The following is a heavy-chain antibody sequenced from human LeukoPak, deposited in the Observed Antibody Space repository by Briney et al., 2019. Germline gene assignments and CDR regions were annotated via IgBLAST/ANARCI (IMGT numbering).Heavy chain of an antibody. Sequence: ASVKVSCKASGYTFENYGITWVRHAPGQGLEWMGWISGYNGNTDYAEKLQGRVTMTTDTSTSTAYMELRSLRSDDTAVCYCARTTAGATEGAFDIWGQGTMVTVSS. CDR1: GYTFENYG. J-gene: IGHJ3*02. D-gene: IGHD1-26*01. CDR2: ISGYNGNT. CDR3: ARTTAGATEGAFDI. V-gene: IGHV1-18*01.